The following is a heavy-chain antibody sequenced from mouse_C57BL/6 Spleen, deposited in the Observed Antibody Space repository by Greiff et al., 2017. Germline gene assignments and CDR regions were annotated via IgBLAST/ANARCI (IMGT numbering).Heavy chain of an antibody. V-gene: IGHV14-1*01. Sequence: VQLQQSGAELVRPGASVKLSCTASGFNIKDYSMHWVKQRPEQGLEWIGRIDPEDGDTEYAPKFQGKATMTADTSSNTADLQRSSRTSEDTAVYYWTTDSLGRECAWFAYWGQGTLVTVSA. CDR1: GFNIKDYS. J-gene: IGHJ3*01. CDR3: TTDSLGRECAWFAY. CDR2: IDPEDGDT. D-gene: IGHD3-1*01.